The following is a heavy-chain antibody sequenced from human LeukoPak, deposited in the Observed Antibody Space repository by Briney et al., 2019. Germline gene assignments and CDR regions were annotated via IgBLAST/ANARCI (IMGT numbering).Heavy chain of an antibody. CDR2: IRYDENNK. Sequence: GGSLRLSCAASGFIFSNYGMHWVRQAPGKGLEWVAFIRYDENNKYYADSVKGRFTISRDNSKNTVCLQMNSLRAEDTAVYYCAKEDHSSGWYFGYWGQGTLVIVSS. V-gene: IGHV3-30*02. D-gene: IGHD6-19*01. CDR3: AKEDHSSGWYFGY. J-gene: IGHJ4*02. CDR1: GFIFSNYG.